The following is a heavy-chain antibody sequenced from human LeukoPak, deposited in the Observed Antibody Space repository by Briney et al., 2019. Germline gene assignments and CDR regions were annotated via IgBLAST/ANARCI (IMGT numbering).Heavy chain of an antibody. CDR3: ARNNFGPGATAFDI. CDR1: GFTFSSYA. CDR2: INGNGGTT. D-gene: IGHD3-10*02. Sequence: GGSLRLSCAGSGFTFSSYAMSWVRQAPGKGLEWVSAINGNGGTTNYADSVKGRFTISRDSAKKSLHLQMNSLRAEDTALYYCARNNFGPGATAFDIWGQGTMVTVSS. V-gene: IGHV3-20*04. J-gene: IGHJ3*02.